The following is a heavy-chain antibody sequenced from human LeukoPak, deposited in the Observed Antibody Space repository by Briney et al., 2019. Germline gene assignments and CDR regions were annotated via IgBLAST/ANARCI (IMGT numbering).Heavy chain of an antibody. Sequence: SETLSLTCTVSGYSMSSGYYWGWIRQPPGKGLEWIGSIYHSGSTYYNPSLKSRVTISVDTSKNQFSLKLSSVTAADTAVYYCAREYYDFWSGHTPNFDYWGQGTLVTVSS. D-gene: IGHD3-3*01. CDR2: IYHSGST. J-gene: IGHJ4*02. V-gene: IGHV4-38-2*02. CDR1: GYSMSSGYY. CDR3: AREYYDFWSGHTPNFDY.